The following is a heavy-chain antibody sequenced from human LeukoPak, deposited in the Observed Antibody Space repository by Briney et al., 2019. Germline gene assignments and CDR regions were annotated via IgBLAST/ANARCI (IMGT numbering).Heavy chain of an antibody. D-gene: IGHD2-15*01. J-gene: IGHJ3*01. Sequence: PGGSLRLSCAASRFIFNNYALTWVRQASGKGLDWVSIIAGNGNTYYADSVKGRFTISRDNSKSTVWLQMNSLRAGDTAVYYCAKCARSGGACYDAFDLWGQGTMVTVSS. V-gene: IGHV3-23*01. CDR1: RFIFNNYA. CDR2: IAGNGNT. CDR3: AKCARSGGACYDAFDL.